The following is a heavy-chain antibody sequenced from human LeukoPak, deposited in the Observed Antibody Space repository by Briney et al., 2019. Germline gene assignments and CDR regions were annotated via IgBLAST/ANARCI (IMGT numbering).Heavy chain of an antibody. CDR2: IYYSGNT. Sequence: PSETLSLTCTVSGVSISSSNSYWGWIRQPPGKGLEWIGSIYYSGNTYYNASLKSQVSISIDTSKNQFSLRLTSVTAADTAVYYCARQTGSGLFILPGGQGTLVTVSA. CDR1: GVSISSSNSY. J-gene: IGHJ4*02. CDR3: ARQTGSGLFILP. V-gene: IGHV4-39*01. D-gene: IGHD3/OR15-3a*01.